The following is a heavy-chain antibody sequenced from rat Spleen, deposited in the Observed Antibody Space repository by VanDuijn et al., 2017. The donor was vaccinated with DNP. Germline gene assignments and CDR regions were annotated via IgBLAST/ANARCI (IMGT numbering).Heavy chain of an antibody. CDR1: GFSLTTNG. CDR2: ISSGGKT. J-gene: IGHJ2*01. D-gene: IGHD1-10*01. CDR3: TREREPNNNPYFFDY. V-gene: IGHV2S12*01. Sequence: HVQLKESGPGLVQPSQTLSLTCTVSGFSLTTNGVSWVRQPPGKGLEWIAAISSGGKTYFNSALKSRLSISRDTSKSQVFLRMNSLQTEDTAIYFCTREREPNNNPYFFDYWGQGVMVTVSS.